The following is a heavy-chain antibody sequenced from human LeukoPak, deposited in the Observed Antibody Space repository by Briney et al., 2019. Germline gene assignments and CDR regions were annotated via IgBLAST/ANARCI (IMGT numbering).Heavy chain of an antibody. D-gene: IGHD4-17*01. J-gene: IGHJ4*02. Sequence: SETLSLTCTVSGGSISSSSYYWNWIRQPPGKGLEWIGYISYSGSTNYNPSLKSRVTISVDTSKNQFSLKLSSVTAADTAVYYCAMGYGDSDQFDYWGQGTLVTVSS. CDR3: AMGYGDSDQFDY. V-gene: IGHV4-61*05. CDR2: ISYSGST. CDR1: GGSISSSSYY.